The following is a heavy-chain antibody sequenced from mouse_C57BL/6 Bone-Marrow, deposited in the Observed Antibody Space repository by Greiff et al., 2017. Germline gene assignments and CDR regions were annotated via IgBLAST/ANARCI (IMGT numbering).Heavy chain of an antibody. V-gene: IGHV5-4*01. CDR3: ARDYITTVVAGDYFDY. Sequence: DVKLVESGGGLVKPGGSLKLSCAASGFTFSSYAMSWVRQTPEKRLEWVATISDGGSYTYYPDNVKGRFTISRDNAKSNLYLQMSHLKSEDTAMYYCARDYITTVVAGDYFDYWGQGTTLTVSS. D-gene: IGHD1-1*01. CDR1: GFTFSSYA. J-gene: IGHJ2*01. CDR2: ISDGGSYT.